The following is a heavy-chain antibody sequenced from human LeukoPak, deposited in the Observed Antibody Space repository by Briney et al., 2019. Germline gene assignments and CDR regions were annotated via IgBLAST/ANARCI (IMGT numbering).Heavy chain of an antibody. Sequence: GASVKVSCKASGYTFTCYYMHWVRQAPGQGLEWMGWTNSNSGGTNYAQQFQSRVTMTRDTSISTTYMELCRLRPDDTRVYYCAIIPSPRFRELPLDYWGQGTLVTVSS. V-gene: IGHV1-2*02. CDR1: GYTFTCYY. D-gene: IGHD1-26*01. CDR3: AIIPSPRFRELPLDY. CDR2: TNSNSGGT. J-gene: IGHJ4*02.